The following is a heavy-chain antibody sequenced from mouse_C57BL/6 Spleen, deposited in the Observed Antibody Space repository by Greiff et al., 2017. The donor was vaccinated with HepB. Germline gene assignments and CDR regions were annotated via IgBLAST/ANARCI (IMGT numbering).Heavy chain of an antibody. CDR1: GFSLTSYG. CDR2: IWSDGST. Sequence: VQRVESGPGLVAPSQSLSITCTVSGFSLTSYGVHWVRQPPGKGLEWLVVIWSDGSTTYNSALKSRLSISKDNSKSQVFLKMNSLQTDDTAMYYCARHSIYYYGSSSLYYAMDYWGQGTSVTVSS. V-gene: IGHV2-6-1*01. CDR3: ARHSIYYYGSSSLYYAMDY. D-gene: IGHD1-1*01. J-gene: IGHJ4*01.